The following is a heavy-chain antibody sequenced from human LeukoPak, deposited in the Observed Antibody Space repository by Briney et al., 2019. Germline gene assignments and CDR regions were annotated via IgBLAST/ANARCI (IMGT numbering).Heavy chain of an antibody. V-gene: IGHV4-59*01. CDR1: GDSINSYY. CDR3: ARLITGTTTAFDI. CDR2: VYYSGST. Sequence: SETLSLTCTVSGDSINSYYWSWIRQPPGKGLEWIGYVYYSGSTNYNPSLKSRVTISVDRSKNQFSLNLRSMTAADTAVYYCARLITGTTTAFDIWGQGTMVTVSS. D-gene: IGHD1-7*01. J-gene: IGHJ3*02.